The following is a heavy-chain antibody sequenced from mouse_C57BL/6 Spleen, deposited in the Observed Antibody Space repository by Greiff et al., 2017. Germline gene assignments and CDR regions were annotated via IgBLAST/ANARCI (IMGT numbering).Heavy chain of an antibody. J-gene: IGHJ1*03. CDR3: ARHSQYFEV. CDR2: ISNGGGST. V-gene: IGHV5-12*01. Sequence: DVQLVESGGGLVQPGGSLTLSCAASGFTFSDYYMYWVRQTPGKRLEWVAYISNGGGSTYYPDTVKGRFTISRDNAKNTLYLQKSRLKSEDTAMYYCARHSQYFEVWGTGTTVTVSS. CDR1: GFTFSDYY.